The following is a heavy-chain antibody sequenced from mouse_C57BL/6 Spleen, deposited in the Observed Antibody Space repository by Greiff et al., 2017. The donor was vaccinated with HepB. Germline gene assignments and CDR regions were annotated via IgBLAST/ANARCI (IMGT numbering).Heavy chain of an antibody. CDR1: GYTFTSYW. V-gene: IGHV1-55*01. J-gene: IGHJ2*01. Sequence: QVQLQQPGAELVKPGASVKMSCKASGYTFTSYWITWVKQRPGQGLEWIGDIYPGSGSTNYNEKFKSKATLTVDTSSSTAYMQLSSLTSADSAVYYCARGMDLSNCFDYWGQGTTLTVSS. D-gene: IGHD2-3*01. CDR2: IYPGSGST. CDR3: ARGMDLSNCFDY.